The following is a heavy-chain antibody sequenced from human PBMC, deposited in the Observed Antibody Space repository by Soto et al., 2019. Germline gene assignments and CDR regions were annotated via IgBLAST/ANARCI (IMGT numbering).Heavy chain of an antibody. V-gene: IGHV1-46*01. CDR3: ALKVVTYYDN. Sequence: QVQLVQSGAEVKKPGASVRISCRASGYSFTSTYVHWVRQAPGQGPEWMGIINPAGGTTYYAQKFQCRVTIPRETSTDTVFMDLNDLTSADTAVYFCALKVVTYYDNWGQGTLLTVSS. D-gene: IGHD2-21*02. CDR1: GYSFTSTY. CDR2: INPAGGTT. J-gene: IGHJ4*02.